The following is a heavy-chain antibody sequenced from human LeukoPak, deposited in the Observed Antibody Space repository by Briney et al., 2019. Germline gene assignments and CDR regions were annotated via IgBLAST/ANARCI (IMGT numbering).Heavy chain of an antibody. Sequence: GRSLRLSCAASGFTFSSKWMSWVRQAPGKGLEWVANIKYDGSEKYYVDSVKGRFTISRDNAKNSLYLQMNSLRAEDTAVYYCARDLHCGGDCYPLTYWGQGTLVTVSS. CDR3: ARDLHCGGDCYPLTY. D-gene: IGHD2-21*02. CDR1: GFTFSSKW. J-gene: IGHJ4*02. V-gene: IGHV3-7*01. CDR2: IKYDGSEK.